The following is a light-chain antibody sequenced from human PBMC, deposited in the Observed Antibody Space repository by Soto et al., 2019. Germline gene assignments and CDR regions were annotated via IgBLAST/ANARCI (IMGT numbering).Light chain of an antibody. CDR1: QSLLHSDGYIY. CDR3: MEALHNPWR. Sequence: DIVMTQSPLSLPVTPGEPASISCRSSQSLLHSDGYIYLDWYLQRPGQSPHPLICLGSNRASGVPARFSGSGSGTHFTLTISRVEAEDCGVYYGMEALHNPWRFGQGTLVEVK. J-gene: IGKJ1*01. V-gene: IGKV2-28*01. CDR2: LGS.